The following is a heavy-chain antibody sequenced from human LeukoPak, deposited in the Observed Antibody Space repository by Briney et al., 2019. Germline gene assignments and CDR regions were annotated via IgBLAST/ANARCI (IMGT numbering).Heavy chain of an antibody. J-gene: IGHJ3*02. D-gene: IGHD1-26*01. CDR3: ARDPSGSYYPRVSGALDI. V-gene: IGHV3-21*01. CDR2: ISSISSYI. CDR1: GFTFSSYS. Sequence: EGSLRLSCAASGFTFSSYSMNWVRQAPGKGLEWVSSISSISSYIYYADSVKGRFTISRDNAKNSLYLQMDSLRAEDTAVYYCARDPSGSYYPRVSGALDIWGQGTMVTVSS.